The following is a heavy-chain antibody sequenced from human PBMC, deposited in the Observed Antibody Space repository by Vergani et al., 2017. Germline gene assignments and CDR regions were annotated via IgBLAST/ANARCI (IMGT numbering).Heavy chain of an antibody. Sequence: QVQLVESGGAVARPGGSLRLPVIVPGFTFRIFGMHWFRQAPGKGLEWVAFIRYDGTKRFYGDSVKGRFTISRDNSQTTVFLQMNSLRADDSAVYYCTKAGQYDSDNFHDSWGQGALVTVAS. CDR1: GFTFRIFG. CDR2: IRYDGTKR. V-gene: IGHV3-30*02. CDR3: TKAGQYDSDNFHDS. J-gene: IGHJ1*01. D-gene: IGHD3-22*01.